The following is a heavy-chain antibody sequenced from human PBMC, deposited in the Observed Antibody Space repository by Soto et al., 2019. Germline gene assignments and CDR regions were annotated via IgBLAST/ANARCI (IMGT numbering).Heavy chain of an antibody. CDR1: GFSFGDFY. Sequence: GGALRLSCAAWGFSFGDFYMVWVREAPGMRLEWISYISHGGATVYYADSVKGRFTISRDNGKSSMFLQMNSLTADDTAVYYCVRCFLGVGDAFDIWGRGTTVT. V-gene: IGHV3-11*01. D-gene: IGHD2-8*01. CDR2: ISHGGATV. J-gene: IGHJ3*02. CDR3: VRCFLGVGDAFDI.